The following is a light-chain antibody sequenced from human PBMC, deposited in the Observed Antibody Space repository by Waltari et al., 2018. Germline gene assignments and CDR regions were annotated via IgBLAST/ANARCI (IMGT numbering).Light chain of an antibody. Sequence: QLAVTQSPSASASLGASVKLTCTLSSEHSAYAIAWHQHQPEKGPGFLMKLDGGGGHTKGDGIPDRFSGFSSGAERYLTISSLQYEDEAAYYCQTWDPDTVVFGGGTKLTV. CDR1: SEHSAYA. V-gene: IGLV4-69*01. CDR2: LDGGGGH. J-gene: IGLJ2*01. CDR3: QTWDPDTVV.